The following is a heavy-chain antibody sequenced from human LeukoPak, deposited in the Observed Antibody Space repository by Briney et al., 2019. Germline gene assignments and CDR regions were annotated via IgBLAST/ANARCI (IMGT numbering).Heavy chain of an antibody. J-gene: IGHJ5*02. V-gene: IGHV4-59*01. Sequence: SETLSLTCTVSGGSFSTYYWTWIRQPPGKGLEWIGYIYYGGSTNYNPSLRSRVTISVDASKNQFSLRLRSVTAADTAVYYCARGTIAAAGRASWFDPWGQGTLVTVSS. D-gene: IGHD6-13*01. CDR1: GGSFSTYY. CDR3: ARGTIAAAGRASWFDP. CDR2: IYYGGST.